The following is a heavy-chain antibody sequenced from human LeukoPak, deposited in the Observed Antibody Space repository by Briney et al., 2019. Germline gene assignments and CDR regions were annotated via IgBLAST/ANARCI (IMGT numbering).Heavy chain of an antibody. CDR1: GGSISSGGYY. CDR3: ARGVYGGHVVRGVSYYFDY. D-gene: IGHD3-10*01. J-gene: IGHJ4*02. V-gene: IGHV4-39*07. CDR2: INHSGST. Sequence: PSETLSLTCTVSGGSISSGGYYWSWIRQPPGKGLEWIGEINHSGSTNYNPSLKSRATISVDTSKNQFSLKLSSVTAADTAVYYCARGVYGGHVVRGVSYYFDYWGQGTLVTVSS.